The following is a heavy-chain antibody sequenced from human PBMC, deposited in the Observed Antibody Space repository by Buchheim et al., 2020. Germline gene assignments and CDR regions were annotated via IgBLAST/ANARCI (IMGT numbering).Heavy chain of an antibody. Sequence: EVHLLESGGGLVQPGGSLRLSCSASGFTFSDYWMHWVRQGPGKGLMWVSRLNHDLTTTNYADSVQGRFTISRDNSKNTLYLQMNRLRAEDTAVYYCAGYSSGWYSGYWGQGTL. J-gene: IGHJ4*02. CDR2: LNHDLTTT. D-gene: IGHD6-19*01. V-gene: IGHV3-74*01. CDR3: AGYSSGWYSGY. CDR1: GFTFSDYW.